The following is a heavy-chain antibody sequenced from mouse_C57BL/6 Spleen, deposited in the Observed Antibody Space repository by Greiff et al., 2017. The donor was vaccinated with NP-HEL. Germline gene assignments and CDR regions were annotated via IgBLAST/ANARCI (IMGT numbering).Heavy chain of an antibody. CDR2: NDPSDSYT. D-gene: IGHD1-1*01. Sequence: QVQLQQPGAELVMPGASVKLSCKASGYTFTSYWMHWVKQRPGQGLEWIGENDPSDSYTNYNQKFKGKSTLTVDKSSSTAYMQLSSLTSEDSAVYYCASGDGLAYWGQGTLVTVSA. V-gene: IGHV1-69*01. CDR3: ASGDGLAY. CDR1: GYTFTSYW. J-gene: IGHJ3*01.